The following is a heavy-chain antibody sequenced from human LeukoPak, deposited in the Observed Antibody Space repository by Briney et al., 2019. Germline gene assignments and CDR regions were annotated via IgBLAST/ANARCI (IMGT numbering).Heavy chain of an antibody. D-gene: IGHD2-2*01. CDR3: ASLVPAAPLWADY. CDR1: GYTFTGYY. CDR2: INPNSGGT. Sequence: ASVKVSCKAPGYTFTGYYMHWVRQAPGQGLEWMGWINPNSGGTNYAQKFQGRVTMTRDTSISTAYMELSRLRSDDTAVYYCASLVPAAPLWADYWGQGTLVTVSS. V-gene: IGHV1-2*02. J-gene: IGHJ4*02.